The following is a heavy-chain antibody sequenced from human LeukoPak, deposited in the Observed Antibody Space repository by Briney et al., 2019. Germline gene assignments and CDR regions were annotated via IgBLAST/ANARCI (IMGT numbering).Heavy chain of an antibody. CDR3: ARPLLWWPQVGYFDY. Sequence: ASVKVSCKASGYTFTGYYMHWVRQAPGQGLEWMGWINPNSGGTNYARKFQGRVTMTRDTSISTAYMELTRLTSDDTAVYYCARPLLWWPQVGYFDYWGQGTLVTVSS. CDR2: INPNSGGT. J-gene: IGHJ4*02. CDR1: GYTFTGYY. D-gene: IGHD4/OR15-4a*01. V-gene: IGHV1-2*02.